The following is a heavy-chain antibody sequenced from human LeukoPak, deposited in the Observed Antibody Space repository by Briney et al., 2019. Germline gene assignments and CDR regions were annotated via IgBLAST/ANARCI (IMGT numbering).Heavy chain of an antibody. V-gene: IGHV3-48*04. CDR2: ISSSGDTI. Sequence: GSLRLSCAASGFTFSSHSMNWVRQAPGKGLEWVSYISSSGDTIYYADSVKGRFTISRDSAKNSLYLQMNSLRAEDTAVYYCARGFLRYAYDYWGQGTLVTVSS. CDR3: ARGFLRYAYDY. CDR1: GFTFSSHS. D-gene: IGHD3-10*01. J-gene: IGHJ4*02.